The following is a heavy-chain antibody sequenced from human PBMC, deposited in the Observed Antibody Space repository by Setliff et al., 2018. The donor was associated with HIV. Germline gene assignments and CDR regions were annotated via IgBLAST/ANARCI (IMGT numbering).Heavy chain of an antibody. CDR3: AREPDY. J-gene: IGHJ4*02. CDR1: GGPLSGYC. V-gene: IGHV4-34*12. Sequence: SETLSLTCGLYGGPLSGYCWTWIRQSPGRGLEWIGNIFYGGNPHYSPSLKGRVTISMDTSRNQFSLKLTSMTAADTAVYYCAREPDYWGQGTLVTVSS. CDR2: IFYGGNP. D-gene: IGHD1-1*01.